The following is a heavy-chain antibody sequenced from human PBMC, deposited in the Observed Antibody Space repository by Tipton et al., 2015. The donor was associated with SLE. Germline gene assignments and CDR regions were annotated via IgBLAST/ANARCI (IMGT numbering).Heavy chain of an antibody. CDR3: ARVSQWLVSYYFDY. Sequence: TLSLTCSVSGVSISSFSYYWGWIRQPPGKGLEWIGSIFYSGSTYYNPSLKSRVTISVDRSKNQFSLKLSSVTAADTAVYYCARVSQWLVSYYFDYWGQGTLITVSS. V-gene: IGHV4-39*07. D-gene: IGHD6-19*01. J-gene: IGHJ4*02. CDR2: IFYSGST. CDR1: GVSISSFSYY.